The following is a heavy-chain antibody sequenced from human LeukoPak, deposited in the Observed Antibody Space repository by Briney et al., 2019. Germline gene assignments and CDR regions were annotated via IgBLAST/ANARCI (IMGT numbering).Heavy chain of an antibody. D-gene: IGHD6-19*01. CDR1: GFTFSSYA. V-gene: IGHV3-30-3*01. CDR3: AREHSIAVAGTLDY. CDR2: ISYDGGNK. Sequence: GGSLRLSCAASGFTFSSYAMHWVRQAPGKGLEWVAVISYDGGNKYYADSVKGRFTISRDNSKNTLYLQMNSLRAEDTAVYYCAREHSIAVAGTLDYWGQGTLVTVSS. J-gene: IGHJ4*02.